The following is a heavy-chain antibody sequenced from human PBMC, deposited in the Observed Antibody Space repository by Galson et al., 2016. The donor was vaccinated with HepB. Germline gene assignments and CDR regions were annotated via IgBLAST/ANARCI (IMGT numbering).Heavy chain of an antibody. Sequence: SLRLSCAGSGFTFSASGLAWVRQSSGRGLEWLGRIRTRNNNYVTTYAASVKGRFTISRDNSKNTLYLQMNRLRVEDTAIYYCARAHWGVVSIEWNYFDYWGQGALVTVSS. D-gene: IGHD3-3*01. J-gene: IGHJ4*02. V-gene: IGHV3-73*01. CDR1: GFTFSASG. CDR3: ARAHWGVVSIEWNYFDY. CDR2: IRTRNNNYVT.